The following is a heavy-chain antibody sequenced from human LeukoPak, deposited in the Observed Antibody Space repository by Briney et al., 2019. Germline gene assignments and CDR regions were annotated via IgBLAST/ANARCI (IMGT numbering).Heavy chain of an antibody. V-gene: IGHV1-69*13. CDR2: IIPIFGTA. CDR1: GGTFSSYA. J-gene: IGHJ4*02. D-gene: IGHD3-22*01. CDR3: ARARYYDSSGYSTDY. Sequence: ASVKVSCKASGGTFSSYAISWVRQAPGQGLEWMGGIIPIFGTANYAQKFQGRVTITADESTSTAYMELSSLRSEDTAVYYCARARYYDSSGYSTDYWGQGTLVTVSS.